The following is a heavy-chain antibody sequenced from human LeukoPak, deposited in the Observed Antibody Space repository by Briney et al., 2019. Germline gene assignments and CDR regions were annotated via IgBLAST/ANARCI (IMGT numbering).Heavy chain of an antibody. CDR2: ISASGGST. CDR1: GFTFSSHA. CDR3: AKYSGYENFDY. Sequence: GGSLRLSCAASGFTFSSHAMSWVRQAPGKGLEWVSAISASGGSTYYADSVKGRFTISRDNSKNTPYLQMNGLRAEDTAVYYCAKYSGYENFDYWGQGTLVTVSS. J-gene: IGHJ4*02. D-gene: IGHD5-12*01. V-gene: IGHV3-23*01.